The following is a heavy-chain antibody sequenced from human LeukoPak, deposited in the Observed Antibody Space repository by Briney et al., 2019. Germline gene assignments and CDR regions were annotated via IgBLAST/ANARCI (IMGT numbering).Heavy chain of an antibody. Sequence: GGSLRLSCAASGFTFSSFSMNWVRQAPGKGLEWVASIKQDGSEKYSVDSLKGRFTISRDNAKNSLYLQMDSLRVEDTATYYCARWRGSTSERSDYWGQGTLVTVSS. D-gene: IGHD2-2*01. CDR1: GFTFSSFS. CDR2: IKQDGSEK. J-gene: IGHJ4*02. V-gene: IGHV3-7*01. CDR3: ARWRGSTSERSDY.